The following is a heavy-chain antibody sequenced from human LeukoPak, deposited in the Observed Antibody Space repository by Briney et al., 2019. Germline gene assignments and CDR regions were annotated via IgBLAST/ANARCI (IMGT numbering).Heavy chain of an antibody. D-gene: IGHD4-11*01. CDR1: GYSISSGYY. J-gene: IGHJ4*02. V-gene: IGHV4-38-2*01. Sequence: SETLSLTCAVSGYSISSGYYWGWIRQPPGKGLEWIGSIYHSGSTYYNPSLKSRVTISVDTSKNQFSLKLSSVTAADTAVYYCARLTYSGPHYFDYWGQGTLATVSS. CDR2: IYHSGST. CDR3: ARLTYSGPHYFDY.